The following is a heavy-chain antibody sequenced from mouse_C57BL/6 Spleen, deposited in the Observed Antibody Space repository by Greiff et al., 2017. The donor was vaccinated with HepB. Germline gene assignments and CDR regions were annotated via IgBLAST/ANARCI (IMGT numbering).Heavy chain of an antibody. CDR2: ISNGGGST. J-gene: IGHJ4*01. V-gene: IGHV5-12*01. Sequence: EVKLVESGGGLVQPGGSLKLSCAASGFTFSDYYMYWVRQTPEKRLEWVAYISNGGGSTDYPDTVKGRSTVTRDKAKYTLYLQMSRLKSEDTAMYYCARAHYCGSSPYAMDYWGQGTSVTVSS. D-gene: IGHD1-1*01. CDR3: ARAHYCGSSPYAMDY. CDR1: GFTFSDYY.